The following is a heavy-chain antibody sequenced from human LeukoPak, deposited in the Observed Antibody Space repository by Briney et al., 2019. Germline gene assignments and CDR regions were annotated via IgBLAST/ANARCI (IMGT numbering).Heavy chain of an antibody. Sequence: PSETLSLTCTVSGGSISSYYWSWIRQPPGKGLEWIGLIYFIGNTIYNPSLESRVTISLDTSKNQFSLKLSSVTAADTAVYYCARDTRGDILTGAHAFDIWGQGTMVTVSS. V-gene: IGHV4-59*01. CDR3: ARDTRGDILTGAHAFDI. D-gene: IGHD3-9*01. CDR2: IYFIGNT. CDR1: GGSISSYY. J-gene: IGHJ3*02.